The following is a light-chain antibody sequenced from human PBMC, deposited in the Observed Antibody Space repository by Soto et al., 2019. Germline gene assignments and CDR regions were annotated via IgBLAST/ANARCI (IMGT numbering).Light chain of an antibody. CDR3: QQSLGIPYT. CDR1: QSITGY. Sequence: DIQMTQSPSSLSVSVGDRVTITCRASQSITGYLNWYQQKPGKAPKLLIYAASSLQSGVPSRFSGSGSGTDFTLTISSLQRDDFATYFCQQSLGIPYTFGQGTRLETK. J-gene: IGKJ2*01. CDR2: AAS. V-gene: IGKV1-39*01.